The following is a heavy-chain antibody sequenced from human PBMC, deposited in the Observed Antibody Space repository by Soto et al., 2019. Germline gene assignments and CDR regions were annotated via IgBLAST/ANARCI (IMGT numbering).Heavy chain of an antibody. CDR2: ISWNSGSI. D-gene: IGHD5-12*01. J-gene: IGHJ4*02. CDR3: AKDITQGWLQGIFDY. V-gene: IGHV3-9*01. CDR1: GFTFDDYA. Sequence: PGWSLRLSCAASGFTFDDYAMHWVRQAPGKGLEWVSGISWNSGSIGYADSVKGRFTISRDNAKNSLYLQMNSLRAEDTALYYCAKDITQGWLQGIFDYWGQGTLVTVSS.